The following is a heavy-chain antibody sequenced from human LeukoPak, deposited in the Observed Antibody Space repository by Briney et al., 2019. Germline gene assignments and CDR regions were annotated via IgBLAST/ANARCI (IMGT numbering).Heavy chain of an antibody. CDR3: AKQDSSGFDY. D-gene: IGHD6-19*01. J-gene: IGHJ4*02. CDR1: GFTFISYW. CDR2: IKQDGSEK. V-gene: IGHV3-7*01. Sequence: GGSLRLSCAASGFTFISYWMSWVRQAPGKGLEWVANIKQDGSEKYYADSVKGRFTISRDNSKNTLYLQMNSLRAEDTAVYYCAKQDSSGFDYWGQGTLVTVSS.